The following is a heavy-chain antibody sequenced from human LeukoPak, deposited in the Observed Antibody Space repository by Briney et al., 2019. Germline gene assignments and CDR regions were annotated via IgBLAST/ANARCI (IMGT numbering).Heavy chain of an antibody. CDR1: GGSISNNY. D-gene: IGHD3-10*01. J-gene: IGHJ5*02. CDR3: VRGPYGSGISNWFDP. CDR2: IYYSGDT. Sequence: PSETLSLTCTVSGGSISNNYWSWIRQPPGKGLEWIGYIYYSGDTNYNPSLQSRVTVSVDTSKNQFSLKLTSVTAADTAVYYCVRGPYGSGISNWFDPWGQGTLVIVSS. V-gene: IGHV4-59*01.